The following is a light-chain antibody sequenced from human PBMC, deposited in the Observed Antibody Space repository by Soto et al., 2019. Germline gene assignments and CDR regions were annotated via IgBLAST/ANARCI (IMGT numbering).Light chain of an antibody. CDR3: VLCYSGPRGV. Sequence: QAVVTQEPSLTVSPGGTVTLTCGSSTGAVTSGHFPYWFQQKPGQAPRTLIHDTSNKHSWTPARFSGSLLGGKAALTLSGAQPEDEAEYYCVLCYSGPRGVFGGGTQLTV. CDR2: DTS. CDR1: TGAVTSGHF. V-gene: IGLV7-46*01. J-gene: IGLJ3*02.